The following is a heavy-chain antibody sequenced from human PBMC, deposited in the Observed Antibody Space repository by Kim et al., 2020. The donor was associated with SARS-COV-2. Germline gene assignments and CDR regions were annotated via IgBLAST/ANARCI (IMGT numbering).Heavy chain of an antibody. CDR3: ARDRSHYYDSSGYDY. V-gene: IGHV4-31*02. J-gene: IGHJ4*02. Sequence: PSLKSRVTMSVETSKNLFSLKLSTVTAADTAVYYCARDRSHYYDSSGYDYWGQGTLVTVSS. D-gene: IGHD3-22*01.